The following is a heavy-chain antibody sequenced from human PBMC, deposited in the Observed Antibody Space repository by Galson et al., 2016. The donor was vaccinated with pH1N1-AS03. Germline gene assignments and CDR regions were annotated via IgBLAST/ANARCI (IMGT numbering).Heavy chain of an antibody. CDR1: GFSLRASGMC. CDR2: IDWDDDK. J-gene: IGHJ3*02. CDR3: ARMRDYGDLRDAFDI. D-gene: IGHD4-17*01. V-gene: IGHV2-70*11. Sequence: PALVKPPQTLTLTCTFSGFSLRASGMCVSWIRQPPGKALEWLARIDWDDDKYYSTSLKTRLTISKDTSKNQVVLTMTNMDPVDTATYYCARMRDYGDLRDAFDIWGQGTMVTVSS.